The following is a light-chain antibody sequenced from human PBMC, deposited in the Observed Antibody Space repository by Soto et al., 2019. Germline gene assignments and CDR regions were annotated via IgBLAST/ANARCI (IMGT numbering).Light chain of an antibody. CDR3: HQYSSSPLT. CDR2: GAF. CDR1: QTVRNNY. Sequence: EIVLTQSPGTLSLSPGERATLSCRASQTVRNNYLDWYQQKPGQAPRLFIYGAFNRATGIPDRFSGSGSGTDFTLTISRLEPEDFAVYYWHQYSSSPLTCGGGTNVEIK. J-gene: IGKJ4*01. V-gene: IGKV3-20*01.